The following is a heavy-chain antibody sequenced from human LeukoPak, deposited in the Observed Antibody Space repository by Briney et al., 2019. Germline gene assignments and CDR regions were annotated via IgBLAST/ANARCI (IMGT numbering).Heavy chain of an antibody. V-gene: IGHV3-23*01. D-gene: IGHD6-19*01. CDR1: GFTFSSYA. CDR2: ISGSGGST. J-gene: IGHJ5*02. Sequence: GGSLRLSCAASGFTFSSYAMTWVRQAPGKGLEWVSAISGSGGSTYYADSVKGRFTISRDNSKNTLYLQMNSLRAEDTAVYYCAKGVAVAGTGGSSDWFDPRGQGTLVTVSS. CDR3: AKGVAVAGTGGSSDWFDP.